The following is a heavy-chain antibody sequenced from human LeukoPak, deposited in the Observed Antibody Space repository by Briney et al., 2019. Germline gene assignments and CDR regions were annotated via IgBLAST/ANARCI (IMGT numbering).Heavy chain of an antibody. J-gene: IGHJ6*03. V-gene: IGHV4-59*01. CDR1: GGSISSYY. CDR3: ARVGYYYYYMDV. Sequence: PSETLSLTCTVSGGSISSYYWSWIRQPPGKGLEWIGYIYCSGSTNYNPSLKSRVTISVDTSKNQFSLKLSSVTAADTAVYYCARVGYYYYYMDVWGKGTTVTVSS. CDR2: IYCSGST.